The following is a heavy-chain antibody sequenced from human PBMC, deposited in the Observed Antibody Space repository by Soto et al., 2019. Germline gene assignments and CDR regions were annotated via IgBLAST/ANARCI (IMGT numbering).Heavy chain of an antibody. V-gene: IGHV1-69*19. CDR1: GGTFNTYA. D-gene: IGHD3-10*02. Sequence: QVQLVQSGAEMKKPGSSVKASCQSSGGTFNTYAMNWVRQAPGQGPEWMGDISPMFGAANYAPKFQGRVTNTADESTGTSYMQLSSLTSEDTALYFCAREVHVHTPAFVYWGQGTLVTVS. CDR2: ISPMFGAA. J-gene: IGHJ4*02. CDR3: AREVHVHTPAFVY.